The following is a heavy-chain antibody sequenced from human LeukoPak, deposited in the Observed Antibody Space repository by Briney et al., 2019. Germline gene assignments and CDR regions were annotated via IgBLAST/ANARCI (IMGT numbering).Heavy chain of an antibody. CDR2: INHSGST. Sequence: SETLSLTCTVSGGSISSYYWSWIRQPPGKGLEWIGEINHSGSTNYNPSLKSRVTISVDTSKNQFSLKLSSVTAADTAVYYCARGLSSSSDKGGFDPWGQGTLVTVSS. V-gene: IGHV4-34*01. CDR1: GGSISSYY. J-gene: IGHJ5*02. CDR3: ARGLSSSSDKGGFDP. D-gene: IGHD6-6*01.